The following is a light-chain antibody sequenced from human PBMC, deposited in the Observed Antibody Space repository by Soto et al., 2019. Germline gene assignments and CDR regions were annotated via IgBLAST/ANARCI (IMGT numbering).Light chain of an antibody. CDR2: DAS. V-gene: IGKV3-11*01. CDR1: QNISTS. Sequence: EIVLTQSPATPSLSPGERATLSCRASQNISTSLAWYQQKPGQAPRLLIYDASDRATGIPARFSGSGSGTDFTLTISSLEPEDFAVYYCQQRGNRPPLTFGGGTKVDI. J-gene: IGKJ4*01. CDR3: QQRGNRPPLT.